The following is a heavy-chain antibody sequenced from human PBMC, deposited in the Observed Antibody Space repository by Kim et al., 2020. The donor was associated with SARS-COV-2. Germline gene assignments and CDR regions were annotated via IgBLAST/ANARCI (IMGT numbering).Heavy chain of an antibody. J-gene: IGHJ4*02. D-gene: IGHD2-21*02. V-gene: IGHV1-3*01. CDR1: GYTFTSFA. CDR2: IHAGNGNT. CDR3: ASGGTYCGGDCYLDYFDY. Sequence: ASVKVSCKASGYTFTSFAIHWVRQAPGQRLEWMGWIHAGNGNTNYSQKFQGRLTITRDTSASTAYMELSSLRSGDTAVYYCASGGTYCGGDCYLDYFDYWGQGTLVTVSS.